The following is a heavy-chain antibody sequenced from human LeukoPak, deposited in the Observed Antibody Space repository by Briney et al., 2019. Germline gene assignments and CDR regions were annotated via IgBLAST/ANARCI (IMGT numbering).Heavy chain of an antibody. CDR1: GSTFSSYA. CDR2: IIPIFGTA. CDR3: ARDYYDFWSGSGRNGNDYYYYYYMDV. V-gene: IGHV1-69*13. D-gene: IGHD3-3*01. J-gene: IGHJ6*03. Sequence: SVKVSCKASGSTFSSYAISWVRQAPGQGLEWMGGIIPIFGTANYAQKFQGRVTITADESTSTAYMELSSLRSEDTAVYYCARDYYDFWSGSGRNGNDYYYYYYMDVWGKGTTVTVSS.